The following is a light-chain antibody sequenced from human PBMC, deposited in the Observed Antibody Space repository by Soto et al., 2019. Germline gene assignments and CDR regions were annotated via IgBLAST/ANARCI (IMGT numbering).Light chain of an antibody. Sequence: EIVMKQSPATLSVTPGERVTLSCRASQFISNSLAWYQQRPGQPPRLLIYGASTRAAGISARFSGSGSGTDFTLTISGLQPEDFATYYCQQLTRYPSTFGGGTKVDIK. CDR3: QQLTRYPST. CDR1: QFISNS. J-gene: IGKJ4*01. V-gene: IGKV3-15*01. CDR2: GAS.